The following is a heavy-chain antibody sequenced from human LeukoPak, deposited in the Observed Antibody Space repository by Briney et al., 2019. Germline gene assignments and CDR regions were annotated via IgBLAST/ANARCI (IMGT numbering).Heavy chain of an antibody. J-gene: IGHJ5*02. V-gene: IGHV1-69*05. D-gene: IGHD2-15*01. CDR1: GGTFSSYA. Sequence: GASVKVSCKASGGTFSSYAISWVRQAPGQGLEWMGGIIPIFGTANYAQKFQGRVTITTDESTSTAYMELSSLRSEDTAGHYCARDGDCSGGSCYGWFDPWGQGTLVTVSS. CDR2: IIPIFGTA. CDR3: ARDGDCSGGSCYGWFDP.